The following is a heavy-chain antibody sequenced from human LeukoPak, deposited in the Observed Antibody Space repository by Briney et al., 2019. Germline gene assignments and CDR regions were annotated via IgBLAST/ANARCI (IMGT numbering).Heavy chain of an antibody. CDR1: GSIFTSSW. CDR2: IYPGDSDI. CDR3: ARGLYCSGGSCRFDY. D-gene: IGHD2-15*01. V-gene: IGHV5-51*01. J-gene: IGHJ4*02. Sequence: GASLQICCEGSGSIFTSSWIGWVRQLPGKGLEWMGIIYPGDSDIKYNPSFQGQVTISADKSITTAYLQWSSLKASDTAIYYCARGLYCSGGSCRFDYLGQGTLVTVSS.